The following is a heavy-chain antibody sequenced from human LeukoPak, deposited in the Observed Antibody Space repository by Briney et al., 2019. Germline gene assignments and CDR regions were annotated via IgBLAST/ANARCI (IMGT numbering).Heavy chain of an antibody. V-gene: IGHV4-34*01. J-gene: IGHJ4*02. CDR1: GGSFSGYY. CDR2: INHSGST. Sequence: PSETLSLTYAVYGGSFSGYYWSWIRQPPGKGLEWIGEINHSGSTNYNPSLKSRVTISVDTSKNQFSLKLSSVTAADTAVYYCASFRDSSGKFDYWGQGTLVTVSS. CDR3: ASFRDSSGKFDY. D-gene: IGHD3-22*01.